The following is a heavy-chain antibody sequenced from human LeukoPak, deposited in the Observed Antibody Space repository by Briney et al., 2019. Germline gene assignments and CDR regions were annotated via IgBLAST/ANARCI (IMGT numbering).Heavy chain of an antibody. CDR1: GFTFSRYE. CDR3: AREDCSSTSCYDPSVSDY. Sequence: PGGSLRLSCEASGFTFSRYEMNWVRQAPGEGLEWVSYISSSGYTIYYADSVKGRFTISRDNAKNSLYLQMNSLRAEDTAVYYCAREDCSSTSCYDPSVSDYWGQGTLVTVSS. J-gene: IGHJ4*02. CDR2: ISSSGYTI. D-gene: IGHD2-2*01. V-gene: IGHV3-48*03.